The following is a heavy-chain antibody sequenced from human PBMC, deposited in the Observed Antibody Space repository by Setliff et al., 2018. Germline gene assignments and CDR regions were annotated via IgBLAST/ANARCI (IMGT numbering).Heavy chain of an antibody. CDR3: AREQTVGPKSGKDY. D-gene: IGHD1-26*01. J-gene: IGHJ4*02. CDR1: GFTFSDFS. Sequence: QPGGSLRLSCETSGFTFSDFSLTWVRQAPGKGLEWVAGIIQNSKTFYPDSMKGRFTISRDNSRNTISLQINDLRVEDTATYYCAREQTVGPKSGKDYWGQGTLVTVSS. CDR2: IIQNSKT. V-gene: IGHV3-53*01.